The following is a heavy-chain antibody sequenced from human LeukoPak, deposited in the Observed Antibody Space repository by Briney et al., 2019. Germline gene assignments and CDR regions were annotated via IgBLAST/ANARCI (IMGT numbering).Heavy chain of an antibody. V-gene: IGHV3-23*01. Sequence: GGSLILSCAASGFTFSSYAMTWVRQAPGKGLEWVSAILASGGGTNYADSAKGRFPISRDNSKKTLSLQMNSLRAEDTAVYYCAKNYYDSSGYYAWYFDYWGQGTQVTVSS. CDR3: AKNYYDSSGYYAWYFDY. D-gene: IGHD3-22*01. J-gene: IGHJ4*02. CDR2: ILASGGGT. CDR1: GFTFSSYA.